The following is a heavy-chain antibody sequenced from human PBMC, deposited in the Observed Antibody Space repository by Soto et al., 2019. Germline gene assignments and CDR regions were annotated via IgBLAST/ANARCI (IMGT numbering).Heavy chain of an antibody. J-gene: IGHJ6*02. D-gene: IGHD2-2*01. CDR3: ARDETAIVVVPAAKDYYYYGMDV. V-gene: IGHV1-69*13. Sequence: SVQVSCKASGGTFSSYAIRWVLQAPGQGLEWMGVMIPIFGTANDAQKFQGRVTITADESTSTAYMELSSLRSEDTAVYYCARDETAIVVVPAAKDYYYYGMDVWGQGTTVTVSS. CDR2: MIPIFGTA. CDR1: GGTFSSYA.